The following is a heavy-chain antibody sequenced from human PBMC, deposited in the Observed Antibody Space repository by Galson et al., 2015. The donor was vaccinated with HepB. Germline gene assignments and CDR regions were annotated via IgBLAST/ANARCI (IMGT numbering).Heavy chain of an antibody. V-gene: IGHV3-53*01. CDR3: ATVMTAITAGWGGRFDP. CDR2: IYVGGGT. D-gene: IGHD5-24*01. CDR1: GLTVSSSP. J-gene: IGHJ5*02. Sequence: SLRLSCEASGLTVSSSPLTWVRQAPGKGLEWVSIIYVGGGTFYTDSVEGRFSTFADNFRNTLFLQMNSMTAEDTAVYYCATVMTAITAGWGGRFDPWGQGTLVTVSS.